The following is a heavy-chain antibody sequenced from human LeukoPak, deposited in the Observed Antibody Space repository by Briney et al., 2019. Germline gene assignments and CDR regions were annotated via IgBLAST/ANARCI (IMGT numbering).Heavy chain of an antibody. Sequence: PSETLSLPCTVSGGSISSSYWSWIRQPTGKALECIGYIYYSGSTNYNPSLKSRVTISVDTSKNQFSLKLNSVTAADTAVYYCARQGPLTTAVTTRTNPFDYWGQGTLVTVSS. CDR2: IYYSGST. J-gene: IGHJ4*02. V-gene: IGHV4-59*08. CDR3: ARQGPLTTAVTTRTNPFDY. CDR1: GGSISSSY. D-gene: IGHD4-11*01.